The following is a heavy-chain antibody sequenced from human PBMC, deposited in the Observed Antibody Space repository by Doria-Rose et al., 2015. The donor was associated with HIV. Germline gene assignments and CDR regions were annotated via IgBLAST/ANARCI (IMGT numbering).Heavy chain of an antibody. V-gene: IGHV2-26*01. CDR1: GVSLSSPGMG. CDR2: IFSDDER. CDR3: ARIKSSRWYHKYYFDF. J-gene: IGHJ4*02. Sequence: ITLKESGPVLVKPTETLTLTCTVSGVSLSSPGMGVSWIRQPPGKALEWLANIFSDDERSYRISLKSRLTISRGTSKSQVVLTMTDMDPVDTATYYCARIKSSRWYHKYYFDFWGQGTLVIVSA. D-gene: IGHD6-13*01.